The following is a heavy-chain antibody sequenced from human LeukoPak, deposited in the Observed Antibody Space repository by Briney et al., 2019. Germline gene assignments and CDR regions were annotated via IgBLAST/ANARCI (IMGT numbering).Heavy chain of an antibody. CDR1: EGTFSSYA. J-gene: IGHJ4*02. CDR3: ARDPGGNFNFDY. Sequence: GASVKVSCKASEGTFSSYAISWVRQAPGQGLEWMGRIIPILGIANYAQKFQGRVTITADKSTSTAYTELSSLRSEDTAVYYCARDPGGNFNFDYWGQGTLVTVSS. V-gene: IGHV1-69*04. D-gene: IGHD4-23*01. CDR2: IIPILGIA.